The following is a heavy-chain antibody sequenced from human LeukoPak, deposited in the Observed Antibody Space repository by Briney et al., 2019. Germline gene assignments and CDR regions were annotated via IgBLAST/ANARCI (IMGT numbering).Heavy chain of an antibody. CDR3: ARDMVRGAIIIRGVFDWFDP. V-gene: IGHV4-59*12. D-gene: IGHD3-10*01. J-gene: IGHJ5*02. Sequence: SETLSLTCTVSGGSISSYYWSWIRQPPGKGLEWIGYIYYSGSTNYNPSLKSRVTISVDTSKNQFSLKLSSVTAADTAVYYCARDMVRGAIIIRGVFDWFDPWGQGTLVTVSS. CDR2: IYYSGST. CDR1: GGSISSYY.